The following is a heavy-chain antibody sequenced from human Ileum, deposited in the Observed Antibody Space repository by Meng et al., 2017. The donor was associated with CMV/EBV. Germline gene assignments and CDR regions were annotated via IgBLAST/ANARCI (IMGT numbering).Heavy chain of an antibody. Sequence: SGFVFSNYAMNWVRQAPGKGLEWVSGITGSGINTYYADSVKGRFTISRDNSKNTLYLQMNSLRAEDTAVYYCATDLSYSNSWYRRPGGYWGQGTLVTVSS. CDR1: GFVFSNYA. D-gene: IGHD6-13*01. J-gene: IGHJ4*02. CDR3: ATDLSYSNSWYRRPGGY. CDR2: ITGSGINT. V-gene: IGHV3-23*01.